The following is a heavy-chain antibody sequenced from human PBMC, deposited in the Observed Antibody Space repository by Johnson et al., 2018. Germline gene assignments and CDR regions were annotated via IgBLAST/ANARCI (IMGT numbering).Heavy chain of an antibody. CDR1: GGSFSGYY. D-gene: IGHD3-22*01. CDR2: INHSGST. J-gene: IGHJ1*01. Sequence: QVQLQQWGAGLLKPSETLPLTCAVYGGSFSGYYWSWIRQPPGKGLEWIGEINHSGSTNYNPSLKSRVTISVDTSKNQFSLKLSSVTAADTAVYYCARARYDTSGYSSQHWGQGTLVTVSS. CDR3: ARARYDTSGYSSQH. V-gene: IGHV4-34*01.